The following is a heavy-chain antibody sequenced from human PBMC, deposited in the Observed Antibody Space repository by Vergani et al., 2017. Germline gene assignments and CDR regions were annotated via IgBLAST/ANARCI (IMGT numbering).Heavy chain of an antibody. CDR3: ARSRVKVPAAKGAYYYYMDV. D-gene: IGHD2-2*01. CDR1: GGSISSGSYY. CDR2: IYTSGST. V-gene: IGHV4-61*02. Sequence: QVQLQESGPGLVKPSQTLSLTCTVSGGSISSGSYYWSWIRQPAGKGLEWIGRIYTSGSTNYNPSLKSRVTMSVDTSKNQFSLKLSSVTAADTAVYYCARSRVKVPAAKGAYYYYMDVWGKGTTVTVSS. J-gene: IGHJ6*03.